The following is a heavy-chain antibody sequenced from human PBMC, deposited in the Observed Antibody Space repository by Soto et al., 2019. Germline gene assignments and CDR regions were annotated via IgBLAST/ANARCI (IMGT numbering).Heavy chain of an antibody. CDR3: ARDPFTYYYDSSGYHI. CDR1: GFTFSSYS. CDR2: ISSSSSYI. J-gene: IGHJ3*02. Sequence: EMQLVESGGGLVKPGGSLRLSCAASGFTFSSYSMNWVRQAPGKGLEWVSSISSSSSYIYYADSVKGRFTISRDNAKNSLYLQMNSLRAEDTAVYYCARDPFTYYYDSSGYHIWGQGTMVTVSS. V-gene: IGHV3-21*01. D-gene: IGHD3-22*01.